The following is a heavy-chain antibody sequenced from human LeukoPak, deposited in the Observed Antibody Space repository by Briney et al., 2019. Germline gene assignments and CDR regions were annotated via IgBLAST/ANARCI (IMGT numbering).Heavy chain of an antibody. CDR1: GFTFDDYG. J-gene: IGHJ4*02. CDR2: IEYDGKKR. D-gene: IGHD3-22*01. V-gene: IGHV3-30*02. Sequence: QPGGSLRLSCAASGFTFDDYGMHWVRQAPGKGLEWVAFIEYDGKKRYYEDSVKGRFTISRDNSKNTLYLQLRSLRSEDTAVYYCAKDQKGVVITNYFDYWGQGTLVTVSS. CDR3: AKDQKGVVITNYFDY.